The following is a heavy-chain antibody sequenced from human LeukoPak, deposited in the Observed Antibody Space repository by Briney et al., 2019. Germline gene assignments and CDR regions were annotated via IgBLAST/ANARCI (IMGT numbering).Heavy chain of an antibody. CDR1: GFTFDDYA. D-gene: IGHD6-19*01. Sequence: GGSLRLSCAASGFTFDDYAMHWVRQAPGKGLEWVSLISWDGGSTYYADSVKGRFTISRDNSKNSLYLQMNSLRAEDTALYYCAKDRFSSGWRWFDCWGQGTLVTVSS. CDR3: AKDRFSSGWRWFDC. J-gene: IGHJ4*02. V-gene: IGHV3-43D*03. CDR2: ISWDGGST.